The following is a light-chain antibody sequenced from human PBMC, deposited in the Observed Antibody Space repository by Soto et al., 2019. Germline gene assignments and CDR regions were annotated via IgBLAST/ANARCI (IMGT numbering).Light chain of an antibody. CDR2: GAS. J-gene: IGKJ4*01. CDR1: QDVGHY. V-gene: IGKV1-9*01. CDR3: QQLYTYPLT. Sequence: DIPLTQSPSFLSASEGDRVTITCRASQDVGHYFAWYQLEPGKAPQLLVYGASTLQSGVPSRFSGSGSGTEFTLTISSLQPEDSATYYCQQLYTYPLTFGGGTKVEIK.